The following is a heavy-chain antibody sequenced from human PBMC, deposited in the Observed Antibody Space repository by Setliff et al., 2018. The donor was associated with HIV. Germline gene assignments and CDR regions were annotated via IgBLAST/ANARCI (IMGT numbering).Heavy chain of an antibody. D-gene: IGHD6-13*01. CDR1: GGSISGYH. Sequence: SETLSLTCTVSGGSISGYHWNWLRQTPGKGLEWIGYIYTSRGTNYNHSLGTRVIISVDTSNQFSLKLSSVTAADAAVYYCARSPSYRSSWEYCLDYWGQGILVTVSS. V-gene: IGHV4-4*09. CDR2: IYTSRGT. J-gene: IGHJ4*02. CDR3: ARSPSYRSSWEYCLDY.